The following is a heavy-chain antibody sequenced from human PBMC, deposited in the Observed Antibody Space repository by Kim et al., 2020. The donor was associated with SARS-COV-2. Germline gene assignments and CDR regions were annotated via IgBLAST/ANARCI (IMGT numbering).Heavy chain of an antibody. CDR3: ARAHIVVVPAAIGFDY. D-gene: IGHD2-2*01. V-gene: IGHV3-7*01. Sequence: GGSLRLSCAASGFTFSSYWMSWVRQAPGKGLEWVANIKQDGSEKYYVDSVKGRFTISRDNAKNSLYLQMNSLRAEDTAVYYCARAHIVVVPAAIGFDYWGQGTLVTVSS. J-gene: IGHJ4*02. CDR1: GFTFSSYW. CDR2: IKQDGSEK.